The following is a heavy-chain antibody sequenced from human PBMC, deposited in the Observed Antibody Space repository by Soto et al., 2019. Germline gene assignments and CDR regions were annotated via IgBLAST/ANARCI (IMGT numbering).Heavy chain of an antibody. V-gene: IGHV3-23*01. J-gene: IGHJ4*02. D-gene: IGHD1-26*01. CDR3: ASRGSGSYYDY. CDR2: ISGSGDST. CDR1: GFTFSSYA. Sequence: EVQLLESGGGLVQPGGSLRLSCAASGFTFSSYAMRWVRQAPGKGLEWVSAISGSGDSTYYADSVKGRFTISRDNSKNTLYMQMNSLRAEDTTVDYCASRGSGSYYDYWGQGTLVTVSS.